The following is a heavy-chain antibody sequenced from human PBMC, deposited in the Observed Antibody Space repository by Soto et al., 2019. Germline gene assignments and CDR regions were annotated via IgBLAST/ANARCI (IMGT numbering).Heavy chain of an antibody. CDR2: IYSGGST. V-gene: IGHV3-53*01. CDR3: AGEGYGYGQDYYYGMDV. CDR1: GLTVSSKY. D-gene: IGHD5-12*01. Sequence: PGGSLRTPCAAPGLTVSSKYMCWVRQAPGKGLEWVSVIYSGGSTYYADSVKGRFTISRDNYKNTLYLQMNSLRAEDTAVYYCAGEGYGYGQDYYYGMDVWGQGTTVTVSS. J-gene: IGHJ6*02.